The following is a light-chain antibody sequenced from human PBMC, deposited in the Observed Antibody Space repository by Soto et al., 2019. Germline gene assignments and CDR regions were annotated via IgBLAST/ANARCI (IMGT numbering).Light chain of an antibody. CDR2: KAS. J-gene: IGKJ3*01. CDR3: QPYNTFLLT. Sequence: DIQVTQSPSTLSASVGDSVTISCRASQIISNWLAWYQQKPGKALNLLIYKASTLESGVPSRFSGSESGTDFTLTICGLQPDDFATYYCQPYNTFLLTFGPGTKVDIK. V-gene: IGKV1-5*03. CDR1: QIISNW.